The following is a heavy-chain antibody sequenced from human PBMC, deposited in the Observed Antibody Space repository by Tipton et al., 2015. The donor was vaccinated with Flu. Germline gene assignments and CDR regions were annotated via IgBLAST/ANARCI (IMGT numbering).Heavy chain of an antibody. CDR2: VRSRAYGGTT. CDR1: GFTFEDYA. CDR3: TRGMTLVGAKYYFDY. Sequence: QLVQSGGGLVQPGRSLRLSCIASGFTFEDYAVSWVRQAPGKGLECVGFVRSRAYGGTTEYAASVQGRFTISRDNSQSIAYLQMNSLRTEDTAVYYCTRGMTLVGAKYYFDYWGQGALVTVSS. J-gene: IGHJ4*02. D-gene: IGHD1-26*01. V-gene: IGHV3-49*04.